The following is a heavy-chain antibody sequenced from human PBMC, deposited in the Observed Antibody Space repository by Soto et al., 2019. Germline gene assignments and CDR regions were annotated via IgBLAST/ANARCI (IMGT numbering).Heavy chain of an antibody. CDR1: GGSISSGVYY. CDR3: ARGDGYNYDYFDY. D-gene: IGHD5-12*01. V-gene: IGHV4-31*03. Sequence: QVQLQESGPGLVKPSQTLSLTCTVSGGSISSGVYYWNWIRQHPGKGLEWIGYIYSSGHTHYNPSLKSRVTISVDTSKNQFSLKRSSVTAADTAVYYCARGDGYNYDYFDYWGQGTLVTVSS. J-gene: IGHJ4*02. CDR2: IYSSGHT.